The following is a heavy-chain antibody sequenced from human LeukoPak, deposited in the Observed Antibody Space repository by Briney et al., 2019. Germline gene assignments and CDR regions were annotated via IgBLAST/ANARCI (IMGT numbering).Heavy chain of an antibody. CDR1: GYSFTSYW. CDR2: IYPGDSDT. V-gene: IGHV5-51*01. CDR3: ASPSGSYYRDDAFDI. J-gene: IGHJ3*02. Sequence: GESLKISCKGSGYSFTSYWIGWVRQMPGKGPEWMGIIYPGDSDTRYSPSFQGQVTISADKSISTAYLQWSSLKASDTAMYYCASPSGSYYRDDAFDIWGQGTMVTVSS. D-gene: IGHD1-26*01.